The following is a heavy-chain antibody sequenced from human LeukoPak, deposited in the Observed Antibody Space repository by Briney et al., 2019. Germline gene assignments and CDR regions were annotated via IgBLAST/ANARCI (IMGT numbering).Heavy chain of an antibody. V-gene: IGHV4-34*01. D-gene: IGHD2-21*02. CDR2: INHSGTK. J-gene: IGHJ4*02. Sequence: SETLSLTCVLYGGSFTDYYWSWVRQSPGKGLEWIGEINHSGTKRYNLSLKSRLIMSIDTSKNQVSLRLSSVTAADTAVYYCARGPPYIVVVTAIGFFDYWGQGTLVTVSS. CDR1: GGSFTDYY. CDR3: ARGPPYIVVVTAIGFFDY.